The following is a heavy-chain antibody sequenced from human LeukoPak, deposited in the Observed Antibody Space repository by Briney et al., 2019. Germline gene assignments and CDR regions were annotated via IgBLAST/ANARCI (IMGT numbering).Heavy chain of an antibody. CDR2: IIPIFGTA. J-gene: IGHJ4*02. Sequence: SVKVSCKASGGTFSSYAISWVRQAPGQGLEWMGGIIPIFGTANYAQKFQGRVTITADESTSTAYMELSSLRSEDTAVYYCAKDGKGAPVAGTGYFDYWGQGTLVTVSS. D-gene: IGHD6-19*01. CDR1: GGTFSSYA. V-gene: IGHV1-69*01. CDR3: AKDGKGAPVAGTGYFDY.